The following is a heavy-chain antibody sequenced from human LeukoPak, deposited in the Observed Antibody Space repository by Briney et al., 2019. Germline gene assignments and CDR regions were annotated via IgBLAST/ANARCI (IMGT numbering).Heavy chain of an antibody. J-gene: IGHJ4*02. D-gene: IGHD6-6*01. V-gene: IGHV1-2*02. CDR1: GYTFTSYY. Sequence: ASVKVSCKASGYTFTSYYMHWVRQAPGQGLEWMGWINPNSGGTNYAQKFQGRVTMTRDTSISSAYMELSSLRSDDTAVYYCARDMGSSGYWGQGTLVTVSS. CDR2: INPNSGGT. CDR3: ARDMGSSGY.